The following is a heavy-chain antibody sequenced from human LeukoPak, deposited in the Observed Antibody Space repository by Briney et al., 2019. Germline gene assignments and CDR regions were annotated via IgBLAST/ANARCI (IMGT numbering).Heavy chain of an antibody. Sequence: SQTLSLTCTVSGGSISSGGYYWSWIRQHPGKGLEWIGYIYYSGSTYYNPSLKSRVTISVDTSKNQFSMKLSSVTAADTAVYYCARALSRDYYDSSGYDYWGQGTLVTVSS. V-gene: IGHV4-31*03. CDR3: ARALSRDYYDSSGYDY. D-gene: IGHD3-22*01. CDR2: IYYSGST. J-gene: IGHJ4*02. CDR1: GGSISSGGYY.